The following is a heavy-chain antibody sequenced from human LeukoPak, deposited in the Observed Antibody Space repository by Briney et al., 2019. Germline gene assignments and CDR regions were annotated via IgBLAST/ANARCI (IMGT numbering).Heavy chain of an antibody. CDR3: ARGRGGPTGLNYFDY. D-gene: IGHD1-1*01. Sequence: GGSLRLSCAASGFTFSSYALSWVRQAPGKGLERVSGISGSGGSTYYADSVKGRFTISRDNSKNTLYLQMSSLRAEDTAVYYCARGRGGPTGLNYFDYWGQGTLVTVSS. CDR2: ISGSGGST. J-gene: IGHJ4*02. V-gene: IGHV3-23*01. CDR1: GFTFSSYA.